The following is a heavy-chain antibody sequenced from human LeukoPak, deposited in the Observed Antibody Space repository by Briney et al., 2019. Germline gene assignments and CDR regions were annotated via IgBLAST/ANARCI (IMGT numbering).Heavy chain of an antibody. Sequence: GGSLRLSCTASGFTFDDFALTWVRQAPGKGLERVSGINWNGDTTGYADSVRGRFTISRDNAKNSLYLQMNSLGAEDTALYYCARGLEGTSGYYLAYDYWGQGTLVTVSS. V-gene: IGHV3-20*04. D-gene: IGHD3-22*01. CDR2: INWNGDTT. CDR3: ARGLEGTSGYYLAYDY. CDR1: GFTFDDFA. J-gene: IGHJ4*02.